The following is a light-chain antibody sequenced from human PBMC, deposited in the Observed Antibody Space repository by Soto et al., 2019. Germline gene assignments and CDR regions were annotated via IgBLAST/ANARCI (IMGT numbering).Light chain of an antibody. V-gene: IGLV2-8*01. CDR1: SIDVGGYNY. Sequence: QSALTQPPSASGSPGQSVTISCTGTSIDVGGYNYVSWYQQHPGKAPKLMIYEVSKRPSGVPDRFSGSKSGNTASLTVSGLQAEDEADYYCSSYAGSNNLFGGGTQLTVL. CDR2: EVS. CDR3: SSYAGSNNL. J-gene: IGLJ2*01.